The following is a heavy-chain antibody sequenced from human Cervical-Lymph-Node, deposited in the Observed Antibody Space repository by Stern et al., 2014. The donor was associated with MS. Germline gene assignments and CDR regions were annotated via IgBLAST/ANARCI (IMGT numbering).Heavy chain of an antibody. CDR2: ISWDGDST. CDR1: GFIFDDYT. J-gene: IGHJ4*02. Sequence: EEQLVESGGVVVQPGGSLRLSCAASGFIFDDYTMHWVRQAPGKGLEWVSLISWDGDSTYYADPVKGRFTISRDNSKNSLFLQMNSLRTEDTALYYCAKGPAAGTWEPFDYWGQGTLVTVSS. V-gene: IGHV3-43*01. D-gene: IGHD6-13*01. CDR3: AKGPAAGTWEPFDY.